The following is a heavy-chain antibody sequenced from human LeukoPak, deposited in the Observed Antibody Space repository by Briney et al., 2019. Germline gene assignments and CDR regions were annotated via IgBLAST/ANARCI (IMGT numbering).Heavy chain of an antibody. CDR1: GFTFSIYA. CDR2: ISGSGGTT. D-gene: IGHD1-26*01. CDR3: AKDTSYNRHDAFDI. V-gene: IGHV3-23*01. Sequence: GGSLRLSCAASGFTFSIYAMSWVRQAPGKGLEWVSDISGSGGTTYYADSVKGRFTISRDNSKNTLNLQMNSLRADDTAVYYRAKDTSYNRHDAFDIWGQGTMVTVSS. J-gene: IGHJ3*02.